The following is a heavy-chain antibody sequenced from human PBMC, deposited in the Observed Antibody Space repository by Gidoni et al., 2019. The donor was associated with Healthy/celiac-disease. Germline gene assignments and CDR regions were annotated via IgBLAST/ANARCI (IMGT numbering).Heavy chain of an antibody. V-gene: IGHV3-20*04. CDR1: GFTFDDYG. CDR3: ARLNSSGWYVDY. J-gene: IGHJ4*02. Sequence: EVQLVESGGGVVRPGGSLRLSCAACGFTFDDYGMSWVRQAPGKGLECGSGINWNGGSTGYADAGKGRFTISRDNAKNALYLQMNSLRAEDTALYCCARLNSSGWYVDYWGQGTRVTVSS. CDR2: INWNGGST. D-gene: IGHD6-19*01.